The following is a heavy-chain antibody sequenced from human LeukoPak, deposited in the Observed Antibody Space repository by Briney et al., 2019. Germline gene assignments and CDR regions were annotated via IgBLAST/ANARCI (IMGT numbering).Heavy chain of an antibody. V-gene: IGHV4-34*01. CDR1: GGSFSGYY. D-gene: IGHD6-13*01. CDR2: INHSGST. Sequence: SGTLSLTCAVYGGSFSGYYWSWIRQPPGKGLEWIGEINHSGSTNYNPSLKSRVTISVDTSKNQFSLKLSSVTAADTAVYYCARGQWRFSSSWSYNWFDPWGQGTLVTVSS. J-gene: IGHJ5*02. CDR3: ARGQWRFSSSWSYNWFDP.